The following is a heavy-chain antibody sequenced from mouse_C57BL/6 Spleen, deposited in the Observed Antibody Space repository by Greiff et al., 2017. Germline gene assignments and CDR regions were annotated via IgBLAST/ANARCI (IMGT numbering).Heavy chain of an antibody. V-gene: IGHV1-76*01. D-gene: IGHD2-4*01. CDR1: GYTFTDYY. J-gene: IGHJ2*01. Sequence: VMLVESGAELVRPGASVKLSCKASGYTFTDYYINWVKQRPGQGLEWIARIYPGSGNTYYNEKFKGKATLTAEKSSSTAYMQLSSLTSEDSAVYFCARGGDYDFDYWGQGTTLTVSS. CDR3: ARGGDYDFDY. CDR2: IYPGSGNT.